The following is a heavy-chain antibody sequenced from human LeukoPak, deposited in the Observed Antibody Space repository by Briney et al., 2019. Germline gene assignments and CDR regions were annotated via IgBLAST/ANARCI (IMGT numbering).Heavy chain of an antibody. CDR3: ARECGYDWKYCWFDP. CDR1: GDSVSSNSAA. Sequence: SQTLSLTCAIYGDSVSSNSAAWNCIRQSPSRGLEWLGRSSYRAKCYNDYAVAVKTRITINPETTKNQYSLQLNYVTPEDTAGYYCARECGYDWKYCWFDPWGQGTLVTVSS. D-gene: IGHD1-7*01. V-gene: IGHV6-1*01. J-gene: IGHJ5*02. CDR2: SSYRAKCYN.